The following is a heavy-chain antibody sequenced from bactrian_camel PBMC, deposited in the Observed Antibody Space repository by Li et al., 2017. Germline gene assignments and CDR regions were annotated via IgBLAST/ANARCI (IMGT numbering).Heavy chain of an antibody. D-gene: IGHD4*01. J-gene: IGHJ4*01. Sequence: VQLVESGGGSVQALGSLRLSCKASGNTYSTNCLGWFRQVPGKEREGVATVHYDMYTGIRTNIADSVKGRFSISHDNAKNTLYLQMNSLQAKDTAMYYCTKGPYDGTMSTPDGQGTQVTVS. V-gene: IGHV3S53*01. CDR1: GNTYSTNC. CDR2: MYTGIRT.